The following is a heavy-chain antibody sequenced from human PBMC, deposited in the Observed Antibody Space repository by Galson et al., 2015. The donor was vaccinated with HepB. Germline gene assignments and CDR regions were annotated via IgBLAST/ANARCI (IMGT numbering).Heavy chain of an antibody. CDR2: IDWDDDK. CDR3: ARIHFTVVRGSMASLAAFDS. CDR1: GFSLNSNGMS. J-gene: IGHJ4*02. D-gene: IGHD3-10*01. V-gene: IGHV2-70*11. Sequence: PALVTPTQTLTLTCTFSGFSLNSNGMSVSWVRQPPGKALEWLARIDWDDDKYYRPSLKTRVRISKDTSKNQVVLTMTDMDPLDTATYYCARIHFTVVRGSMASLAAFDSWGQGTLVTVSS.